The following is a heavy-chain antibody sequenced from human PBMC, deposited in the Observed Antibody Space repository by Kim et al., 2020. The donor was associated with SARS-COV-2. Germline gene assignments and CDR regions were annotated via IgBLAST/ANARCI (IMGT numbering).Heavy chain of an antibody. D-gene: IGHD1-26*01. CDR1: GFTFSSYA. V-gene: IGHV3-23*01. CDR2: ISGSGGST. J-gene: IGHJ4*02. Sequence: GGSLRLSCAASGFTFSSYAMSWVRQAPGKGLEWVSAISGSGGSTYYADSVKGRFTISRDNSKNTLYLQMNSLRAEDTAVYYCAKDSRGGSYYLSCFDYWGQGTLVTVSS. CDR3: AKDSRGGSYYLSCFDY.